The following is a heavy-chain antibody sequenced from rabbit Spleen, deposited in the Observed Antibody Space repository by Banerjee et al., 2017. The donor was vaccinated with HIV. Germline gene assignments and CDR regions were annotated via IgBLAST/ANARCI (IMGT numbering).Heavy chain of an antibody. D-gene: IGHD1-1*01. V-gene: IGHV1S40*01. CDR2: IYAGSSGST. CDR3: ARLYTIDDTLSL. Sequence: QSLEESGGDLVKPGASLTLTCTASGFTINTNYFMCWVRQAPGKGLEWIGCIYAGSSGSTYYASWAKGRFTISKPSSTTVTLQMTSLTAADTATYFCARLYTIDDTLSLWGQGTLVTVS. CDR1: GFTINTNYF. J-gene: IGHJ3*01.